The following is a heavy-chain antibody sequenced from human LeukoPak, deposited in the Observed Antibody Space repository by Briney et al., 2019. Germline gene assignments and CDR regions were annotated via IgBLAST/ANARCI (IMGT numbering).Heavy chain of an antibody. CDR2: INPNSGGT. Sequence: ASVNVSCKASGYTFTGYYMHWVRQAPGQGLEWMGWINPNSGGTNYAQKFQGRVTMTRDTSISTAYMELSRLRSDDTAVYYCARTSITTGGAFDIWGQGTMVTVSS. V-gene: IGHV1-2*02. J-gene: IGHJ3*02. CDR1: GYTFTGYY. D-gene: IGHD3-10*01. CDR3: ARTSITTGGAFDI.